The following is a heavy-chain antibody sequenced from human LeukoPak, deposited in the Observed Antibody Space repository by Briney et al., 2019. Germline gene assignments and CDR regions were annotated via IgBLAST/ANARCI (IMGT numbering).Heavy chain of an antibody. CDR2: ISAYNGNT. D-gene: IGHD2-15*01. Sequence: GASVKVSCKASGYTFSSYGISWVRQAPVQGLEWMGWISAYNGNTNYAQKVQGRVTMTTDTATTTVYMELRSLRSDDTAVYYCARDLGYCDTTNRNRNWFDPWGQGTLVTVSS. V-gene: IGHV1-18*01. J-gene: IGHJ5*02. CDR3: ARDLGYCDTTNRNRNWFDP. CDR1: GYTFSSYG.